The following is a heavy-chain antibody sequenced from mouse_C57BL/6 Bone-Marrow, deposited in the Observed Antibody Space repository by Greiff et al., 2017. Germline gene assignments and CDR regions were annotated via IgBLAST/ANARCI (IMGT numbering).Heavy chain of an antibody. CDR2: IYPGSGST. V-gene: IGHV1-55*01. J-gene: IGHJ1*03. CDR1: GYTFTSYW. Sequence: QVQLQQPGAELVKPGASVKMSCKASGYTFTSYWITWVKQRPGQGLEWIGDIYPGSGSTNYNEKFKSKATLTVDTSSSTAYMQLSSLTSEDSAVYYCAREGSGSSYWYLYVWGTGTTVTVSS. CDR3: AREGSGSSYWYLYV. D-gene: IGHD1-1*01.